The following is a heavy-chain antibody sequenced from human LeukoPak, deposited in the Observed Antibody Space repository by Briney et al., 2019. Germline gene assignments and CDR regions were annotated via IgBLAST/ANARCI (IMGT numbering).Heavy chain of an antibody. Sequence: GGSLRLSCEASGFSFSSYGLHWVRQAPGKGLEWVALIRYDGTNKYYADSVKGRFTISRDKSKNTLSLQMNNLRVDDTAVYYCARGSSGWYEGLYYYYYYMDVWGKGTTVTISS. CDR2: IRYDGTNK. J-gene: IGHJ6*03. CDR1: GFSFSSYG. CDR3: ARGSSGWYEGLYYYYYYMDV. V-gene: IGHV3-30*02. D-gene: IGHD6-19*01.